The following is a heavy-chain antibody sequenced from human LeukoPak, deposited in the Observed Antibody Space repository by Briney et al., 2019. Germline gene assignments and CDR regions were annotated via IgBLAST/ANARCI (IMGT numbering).Heavy chain of an antibody. J-gene: IGHJ4*02. CDR2: IYYSGST. V-gene: IGHV4-59*12. CDR3: ARGTERTRISGYYSFDY. D-gene: IGHD5-12*01. Sequence: PSETLSLTCTVSGGSISSYYWSWIRQPPGKGLEWIGYIYYSGSTNYNPSLKSRVSISVDKSKNQFSLNLTSVTATDTAVYYCARGTERTRISGYYSFDYWGRGILVTVSS. CDR1: GGSISSYY.